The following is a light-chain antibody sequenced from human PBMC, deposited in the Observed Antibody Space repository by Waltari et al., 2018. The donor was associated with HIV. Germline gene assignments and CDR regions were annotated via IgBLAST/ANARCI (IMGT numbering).Light chain of an antibody. CDR2: INN. Sequence: QSVLTQPPSASGTPGQRVTISCSGGSPNIGSNTVHWYHQLPGTAPKLLIYINNQRPSGVPDRFSGSKSGTSASLAISGLQSEDEADYYCSTWDDSLNGVLFGGGTKLTVL. CDR1: SPNIGSNT. V-gene: IGLV1-44*01. CDR3: STWDDSLNGVL. J-gene: IGLJ2*01.